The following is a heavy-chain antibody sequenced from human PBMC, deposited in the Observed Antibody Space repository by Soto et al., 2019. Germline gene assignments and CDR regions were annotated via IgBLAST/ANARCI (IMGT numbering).Heavy chain of an antibody. V-gene: IGHV3-64*01. CDR2: INSNGGST. J-gene: IGHJ4*02. CDR3: ARGARVPAAMFVY. D-gene: IGHD2-2*01. Sequence: EVQLVESGGGLVQPGGSLRLSCAASGFTFSSYAMHWVRQAPGKGLEYVSAINSNGGSTYYANSVKGIFTISRDNYKNTLHLQMGSLRAEDMAVYYCARGARVPAAMFVYWGQGTLVTVSS. CDR1: GFTFSSYA.